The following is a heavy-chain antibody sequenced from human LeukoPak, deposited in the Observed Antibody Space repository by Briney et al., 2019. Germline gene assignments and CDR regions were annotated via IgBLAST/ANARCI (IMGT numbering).Heavy chain of an antibody. CDR3: ARGAVVVVPAALPRGSYYKDV. Sequence: GASVKVSCKASGYTFTSYDINWVRQATGQGLEWMGWMNPNSGNTGYAQKFQGRVTMTRNTSVSTAYMELSSLRSEDTAVYYCARGAVVVVPAALPRGSYYKDVRGKGTTVTVPS. D-gene: IGHD2-2*02. CDR2: MNPNSGNT. CDR1: GYTFTSYD. V-gene: IGHV1-8*01. J-gene: IGHJ6*03.